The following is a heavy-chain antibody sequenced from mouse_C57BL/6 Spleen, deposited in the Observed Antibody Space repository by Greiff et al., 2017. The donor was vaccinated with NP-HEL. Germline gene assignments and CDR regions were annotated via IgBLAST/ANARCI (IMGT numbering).Heavy chain of an antibody. CDR2: IWTGGGT. Sequence: VKVVESGPGLVAPSQSLSITCTVSGFSLTSYAISWVRQPPGKGLEWLGVIWTGGGTNYNSALKSRLSISKDNSKSQVFLKMNSLQTDDTARYYCARNDYGSSYDYAMDYWGQGTSVTVSS. CDR3: ARNDYGSSYDYAMDY. J-gene: IGHJ4*01. CDR1: GFSLTSYA. V-gene: IGHV2-9-1*01. D-gene: IGHD1-1*01.